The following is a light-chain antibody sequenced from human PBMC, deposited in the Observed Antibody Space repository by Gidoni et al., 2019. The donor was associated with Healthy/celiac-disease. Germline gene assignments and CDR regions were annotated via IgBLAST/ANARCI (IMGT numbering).Light chain of an antibody. CDR3: QQYDNLPLT. CDR2: DAS. Sequence: DIQMTQSPSSLSASVGDRVTITCKASQDISNYLHWYQQKPGKAPTLLIYDASNLETGVPSRFSGSGSGTEFTFTISSLQPEDIATYYCQQYDNLPLTFGGGTKVEIK. J-gene: IGKJ4*02. V-gene: IGKV1-33*01. CDR1: QDISNY.